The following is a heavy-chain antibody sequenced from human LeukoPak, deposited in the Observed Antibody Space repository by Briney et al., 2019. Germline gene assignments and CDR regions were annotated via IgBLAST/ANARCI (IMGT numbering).Heavy chain of an antibody. V-gene: IGHV1-46*01. J-gene: IGHJ4*02. CDR3: ARDRDCSSTSSYSEYDY. CDR2: INPSGGST. D-gene: IGHD2-2*01. CDR1: GYTFTSYY. Sequence: ASVTVSFKASGYTFTSYYMHWVRQAPGQGLEWMGIINPSGGSTSYAQKFQGRVTMTRDTSTSTVYMELSSLRSEDTAVYYCARDRDCSSTSSYSEYDYWGQGTLVTVSS.